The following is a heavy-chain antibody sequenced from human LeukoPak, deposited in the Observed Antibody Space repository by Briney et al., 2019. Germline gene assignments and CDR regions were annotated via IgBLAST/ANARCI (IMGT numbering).Heavy chain of an antibody. CDR1: GGSISSSSYY. CDR3: ARLYYDSSGYYQICYFDY. D-gene: IGHD3-22*01. Sequence: SETLSLTCTVSGGSISSSSYYWGWIRQPPGTGLEWIGSIYYSGSTYYNPSLKSPVTISVDTSKNQFSLNLSSVTAADTAVYYCARLYYDSSGYYQICYFDYWGQGTLVTVSS. V-gene: IGHV4-39*01. J-gene: IGHJ4*02. CDR2: IYYSGST.